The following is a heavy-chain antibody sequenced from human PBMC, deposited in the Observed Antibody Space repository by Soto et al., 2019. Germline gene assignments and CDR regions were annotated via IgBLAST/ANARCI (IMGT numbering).Heavy chain of an antibody. D-gene: IGHD5-12*01. CDR1: GFSLNNIRIG. V-gene: IGHV2-26*01. J-gene: IGHJ4*02. CDR2: ISSKDEK. Sequence: SGPTLVNPRETLTLTCTVSGFSLNNIRIGVSWIRQPPGKALEWLAHISSKDEKSYSTSLKSRLTISKDAFTRRVVLTLTDIDPVDTATYFCARTETYSTYEYLDFWGQGILVTVS. CDR3: ARTETYSTYEYLDF.